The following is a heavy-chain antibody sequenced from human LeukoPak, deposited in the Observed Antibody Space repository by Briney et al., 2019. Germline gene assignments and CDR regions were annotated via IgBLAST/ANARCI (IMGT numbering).Heavy chain of an antibody. Sequence: PSETLSLTCTVSGGSISSDSYYWSWIWQPAGKGLEWIGRISTSGITMYNPSLKSRVTISVDTSKKQFSLRLSSATAADTAVYYCAVNLTRHTFDIWGQGTMVTVSS. V-gene: IGHV4-61*02. J-gene: IGHJ3*02. CDR2: ISTSGIT. CDR3: AVNLTRHTFDI. D-gene: IGHD1-1*01. CDR1: GGSISSDSYY.